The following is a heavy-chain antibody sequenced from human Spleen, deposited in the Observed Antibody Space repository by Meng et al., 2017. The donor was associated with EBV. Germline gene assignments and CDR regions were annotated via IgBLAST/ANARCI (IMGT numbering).Heavy chain of an antibody. CDR2: ISAYNGNR. J-gene: IGHJ4*02. Sequence: QVQVVQAGAEVKKPGASVKVSCKASGYTLTRFAMDWVRQAPGQGFEWMGWISAYNGNRKYAQKFEDRVTMTTETFTTTSYMELRGLRYGDTAVYFCARGLGYCSEGSCLKSFDLWGQGTLVTVSS. D-gene: IGHD2-15*01. CDR3: ARGLGYCSEGSCLKSFDL. CDR1: GYTLTRFA. V-gene: IGHV1-3*01.